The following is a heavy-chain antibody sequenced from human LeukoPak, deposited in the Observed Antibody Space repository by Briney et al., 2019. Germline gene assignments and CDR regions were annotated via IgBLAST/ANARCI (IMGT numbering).Heavy chain of an antibody. J-gene: IGHJ6*03. D-gene: IGHD3-10*01. CDR3: ARGPLGLLWFGESHYYFDY. Sequence: SETLSLTCAVYGGSFSGYYWSWIRQPPGKGLEWIGEINHSGSTNYNPSLKSRVTISVDTSKNQFSLKLSSVTAADTAVYYCARGPLGLLWFGESHYYFDYWGKGTTVTVSS. CDR2: INHSGST. CDR1: GGSFSGYY. V-gene: IGHV4-34*01.